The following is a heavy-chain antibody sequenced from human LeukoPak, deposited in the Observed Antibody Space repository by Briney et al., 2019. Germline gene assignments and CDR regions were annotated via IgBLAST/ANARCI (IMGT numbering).Heavy chain of an antibody. Sequence: GGSLRVSCAAPGFSFTSYAMNWVRQAPGKGLGWGSAISGSGGATYYADSVKGRFTMSRDNSKNTLYLQMNSLRAEDTAVYYCAKGAYYHGSGRYFDYWGQGTLVTVSS. J-gene: IGHJ4*02. CDR3: AKGAYYHGSGRYFDY. V-gene: IGHV3-23*01. CDR1: GFSFTSYA. CDR2: ISGSGGAT. D-gene: IGHD3-10*01.